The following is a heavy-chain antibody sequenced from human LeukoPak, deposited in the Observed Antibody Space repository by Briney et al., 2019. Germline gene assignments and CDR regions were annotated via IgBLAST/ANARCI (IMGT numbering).Heavy chain of an antibody. CDR1: GGTFSSYT. V-gene: IGHV1-69*02. D-gene: IGHD3-3*01. CDR3: ASWVFGVVYGMDV. J-gene: IGHJ6*02. CDR2: IIPILGIA. Sequence: SVKVSCKASGGTFSSYTISWVRQAPGQGLEWMGRIIPILGIAHYAQKFQGRVTITADKSTSTAYMELSSLRSEDTAVYYCASWVFGVVYGMDVWGQGTTVTVSS.